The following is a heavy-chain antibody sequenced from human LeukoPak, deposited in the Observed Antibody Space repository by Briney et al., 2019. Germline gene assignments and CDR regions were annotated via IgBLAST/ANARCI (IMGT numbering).Heavy chain of an antibody. CDR2: IIPIFGTA. D-gene: IGHD4-23*01. V-gene: IGHV1-69*13. J-gene: IGHJ4*02. CDR1: GGTFSSYA. Sequence: SVKVSCKASGGTFSSYAISWVRQAPGQGLEWTGGIIPIFGTANYAQKFQGRVTITADESTSTAYMELSSLRSGDTAVYYCALKGDYGGFDYWGQGTLVTVSS. CDR3: ALKGDYGGFDY.